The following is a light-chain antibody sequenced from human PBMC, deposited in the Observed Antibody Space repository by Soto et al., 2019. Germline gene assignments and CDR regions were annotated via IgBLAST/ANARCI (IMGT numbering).Light chain of an antibody. V-gene: IGLV2-14*01. J-gene: IGLJ2*01. CDR3: SSYTAVSTLDVV. CDR1: RNDVGGYNY. Sequence: QSALTQPASVSGSPGQSITISCTGTRNDVGGYNYVSWYQQHPGNAPKVVIYEVNNRPSGLSNRFSGSKSGSTASLTISGLQAEDEADYYCSSYTAVSTLDVVFGGGTKLTVL. CDR2: EVN.